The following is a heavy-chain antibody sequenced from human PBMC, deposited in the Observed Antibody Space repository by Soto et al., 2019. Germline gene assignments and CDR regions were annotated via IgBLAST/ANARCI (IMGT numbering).Heavy chain of an antibody. J-gene: IGHJ6*02. Sequence: EVQLLESGGGLVQPGGSLRLSCAASEFPFDSYAMNWVRQAPGEGLEWVSSIGGTGVATYYADSVRGRFTISRDNSKNTLYLQMSSLRAEDTAVYYCVRDLVRSYYGAEFYGMDVWGQGTTVTVSS. CDR2: IGGTGVAT. V-gene: IGHV3-23*01. CDR3: VRDLVRSYYGAEFYGMDV. CDR1: EFPFDSYA. D-gene: IGHD1-26*01.